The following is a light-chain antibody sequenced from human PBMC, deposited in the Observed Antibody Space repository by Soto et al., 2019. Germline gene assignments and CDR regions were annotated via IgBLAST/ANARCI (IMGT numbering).Light chain of an antibody. J-gene: IGKJ2*01. CDR1: QSVRSN. V-gene: IGKV3-15*01. CDR2: GAS. Sequence: ETVMTQSPATLSVFPGERATLSCRASQSVRSNLAWYQQKPGQAPRLLIYGASTRATGIPARFSGSGSGTEFTLTISSLQPEDFATYYCQQSYSTPYTFGQGTKLEIK. CDR3: QQSYSTPYT.